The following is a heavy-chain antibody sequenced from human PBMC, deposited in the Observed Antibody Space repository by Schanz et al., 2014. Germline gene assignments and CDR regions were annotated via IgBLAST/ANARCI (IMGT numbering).Heavy chain of an antibody. CDR1: GFTFSSYG. CDR3: ARDNYYGSGSCAY. D-gene: IGHD3-10*01. V-gene: IGHV3-7*04. Sequence: EVQLLESGGGVVQFGRSLRLSCVASGFTFSSYGMHWVRQAPGKGLEWVANIKQDGSEKYYVDAVKGRFTISRDNAKNSMYLHMKSLRGEDTAVYYCARDNYYGSGSCAYWGQGTLXTVSS. J-gene: IGHJ4*02. CDR2: IKQDGSEK.